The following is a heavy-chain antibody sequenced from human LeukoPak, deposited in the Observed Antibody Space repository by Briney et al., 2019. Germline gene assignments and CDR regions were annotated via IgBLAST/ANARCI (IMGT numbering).Heavy chain of an antibody. CDR2: INPSGGST. D-gene: IGHD3-10*01. J-gene: IGHJ6*03. CDR3: ATLYGSGSYIYYYYYMDV. CDR1: GYTFTSYA. Sequence: GASVKVSCKASGYTFTSYAMHWVRQAPGQRLEWMGIINPSGGSTSYAQKFQGRVTMTRDTSTSTAYMELSRLRSDDTAVYYCATLYGSGSYIYYYYYMDVWGKGTTVTVSS. V-gene: IGHV1-46*01.